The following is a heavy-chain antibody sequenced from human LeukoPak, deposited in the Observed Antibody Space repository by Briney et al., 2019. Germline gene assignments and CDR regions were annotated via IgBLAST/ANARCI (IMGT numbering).Heavy chain of an antibody. D-gene: IGHD3-10*01. J-gene: IGHJ4*02. Sequence: GGSLRLSCAASGFTFSDYYMSWTRQAPGKGLEWVSYISSSGSTIYYADSVKGRFTISRDNAKNSLYPQMNSLRAEDTAVYYCARDSVTTVTSAFDYWGQGTLVTVSS. CDR3: ARDSVTTVTSAFDY. CDR2: ISSSGSTI. V-gene: IGHV3-11*01. CDR1: GFTFSDYY.